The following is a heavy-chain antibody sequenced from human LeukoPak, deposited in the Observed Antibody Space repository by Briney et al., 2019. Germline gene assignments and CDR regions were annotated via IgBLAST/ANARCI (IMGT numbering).Heavy chain of an antibody. CDR2: IKTDGSYT. D-gene: IGHD1-26*01. V-gene: IGHV3-74*01. CDR1: GFTFSRYW. Sequence: GSLRLSCAASGFTFSRYWMPWVRQAPGKGLVWVSRIKTDGSYTSYVDSVKGRFTISRDNAKSTLYLQMNGLRVEDTAVYYCAYEERGLYVWGQGTTVTVSS. CDR3: AYEERGLYV. J-gene: IGHJ6*02.